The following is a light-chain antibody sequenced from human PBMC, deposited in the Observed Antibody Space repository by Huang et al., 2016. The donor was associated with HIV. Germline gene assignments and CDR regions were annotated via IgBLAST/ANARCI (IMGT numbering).Light chain of an antibody. J-gene: IGKJ2*01. V-gene: IGKV2-30*02. Sequence: DVVMTQSPRSLSVTLGQPASISCTSSQSLLHSDGNTYLNWFQRRSGQSPRRRIYKVSNRDSGVPDRFNGSGSSTDFTLKISRVEAEDVGVYYCMQGTHWPPSTFGQGTKLEIK. CDR1: QSLLHSDGNTY. CDR2: KVS. CDR3: MQGTHWPPST.